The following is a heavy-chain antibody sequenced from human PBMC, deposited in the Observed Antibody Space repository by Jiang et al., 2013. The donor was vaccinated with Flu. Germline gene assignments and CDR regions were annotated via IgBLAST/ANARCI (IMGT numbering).Heavy chain of an antibody. CDR2: IIPIFGSA. CDR3: ARVPMGWLQSNWYLDL. Sequence: SCQTSGGSFSSYAISWLRQAPGQGLEWMGGIIPIFGSANYAQNFQGKVTITADGSTSTAYMELSSLTSEDTAVYYCARVPMGWLQSNWYLDLWGRGTLVTVSS. J-gene: IGHJ2*01. CDR1: GGSFSSYA. V-gene: IGHV1-69*01. D-gene: IGHD5-24*01.